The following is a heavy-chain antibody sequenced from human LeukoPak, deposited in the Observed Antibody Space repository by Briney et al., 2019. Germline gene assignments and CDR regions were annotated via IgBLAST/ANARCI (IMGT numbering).Heavy chain of an antibody. D-gene: IGHD3-10*01. CDR2: ISGSGDNT. CDR1: GFTFSSHG. V-gene: IGHV3-23*01. CDR3: AKVTYGSGTYGAFDY. Sequence: GGSLRLSCAASGFTFSSHGMSWVRQAPGKGREWVSTISGSGDNTYYADSVKGRFTISRDNSKNTLYLQMNSLRAEDTDVYYCAKVTYGSGTYGAFDYWGQGTLVTVSS. J-gene: IGHJ4*02.